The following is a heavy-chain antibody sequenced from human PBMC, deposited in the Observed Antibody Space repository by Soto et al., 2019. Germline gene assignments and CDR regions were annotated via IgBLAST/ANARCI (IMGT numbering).Heavy chain of an antibody. CDR3: ARSGYSFAWGY. CDR2: INSDGST. CDR1: GFLVNSAY. J-gene: IGHJ4*02. Sequence: EVQLVESGGGLIPPGGSLRLSCAASGFLVNSAYMTWVRQAPGKGLEWVSMINSDGSTLYAESVKGRFTISRDTSKNRLDLQMNSLRAKDTAMYYCARSGYSFAWGYWGQGTLVSVTS. V-gene: IGHV3-53*01. D-gene: IGHD5-18*01.